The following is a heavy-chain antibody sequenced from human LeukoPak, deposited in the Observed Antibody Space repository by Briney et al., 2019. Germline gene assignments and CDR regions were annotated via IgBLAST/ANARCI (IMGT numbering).Heavy chain of an antibody. D-gene: IGHD3-3*01. CDR2: IKHDGSEK. Sequence: ETLSLTCAVYGGSFSGYYWSWIRQPPGKGLEWVASIKHDGSEKYYVDSVRGRFTISRDNTMNSLYLQMSSLRAEDTAVYYCATDRGWRTSGYYLYYFEYWGQGTLVTYSS. CDR3: ATDRGWRTSGYYLYYFEY. V-gene: IGHV3-7*01. J-gene: IGHJ4*02. CDR1: GGSFSGYY.